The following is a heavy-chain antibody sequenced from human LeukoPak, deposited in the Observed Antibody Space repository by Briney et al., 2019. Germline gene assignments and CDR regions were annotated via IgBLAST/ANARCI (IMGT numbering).Heavy chain of an antibody. J-gene: IGHJ3*02. CDR1: GGSISSYY. CDR2: IYYSGST. V-gene: IGHV4-39*07. D-gene: IGHD3-10*01. Sequence: SETLSLTCTVSGGSISSYYWGWIRQPPGKGLEWIGSIYYSGSTYYNPSLKSRVTISVDTSKNQFSLKLSSVTAADTAVYYCARDFSVVRAFDIWGQGTMVTVSS. CDR3: ARDFSVVRAFDI.